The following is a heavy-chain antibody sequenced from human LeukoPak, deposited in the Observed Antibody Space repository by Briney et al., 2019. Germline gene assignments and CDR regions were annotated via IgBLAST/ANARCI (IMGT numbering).Heavy chain of an antibody. CDR3: ARDPKGGFSYGWGAFDI. Sequence: GGSLRLSCAASGFTFSSSAMSWVRQAPGKGLEWVSAISNNGGYTYYADSVQGRFTISRDNSKSTLCLQMSSLRAEDTAVYFCARDPKGGFSYGWGAFDIWGQGTMVTVSS. D-gene: IGHD5-18*01. V-gene: IGHV3-23*01. CDR2: ISNNGGYT. CDR1: GFTFSSSA. J-gene: IGHJ3*02.